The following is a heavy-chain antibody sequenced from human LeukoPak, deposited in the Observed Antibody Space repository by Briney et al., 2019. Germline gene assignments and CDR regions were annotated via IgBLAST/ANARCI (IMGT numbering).Heavy chain of an antibody. D-gene: IGHD3-10*01. Sequence: ASVKVSCKASGYTFTSYGISWVRQARGQGLEWMGWISAYNGNTNYAQKLQGRVTMTTDTSTSTAYMELRSLRSDGTAVYYCAKDRAMVRGAKRENWFDPWGQGTLVTVSS. V-gene: IGHV1-18*01. J-gene: IGHJ5*02. CDR3: AKDRAMVRGAKRENWFDP. CDR1: GYTFTSYG. CDR2: ISAYNGNT.